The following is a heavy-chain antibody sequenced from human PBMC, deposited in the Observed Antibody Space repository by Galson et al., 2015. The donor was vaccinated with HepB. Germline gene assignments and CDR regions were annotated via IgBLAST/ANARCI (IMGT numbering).Heavy chain of an antibody. CDR2: MAYDGSKK. CDR1: GFTFGSYA. Sequence: SLRPGCAAAGFTFGSYAMRWGRQAPGDGVVWVAVMAYDGSKKYYVDSVKGRFTIPIENSLNTVYLQMNSLRVEDTAVYYCSRVPIYKKQLGYFDYWGQGTLVTVSS. CDR3: SRVPIYKKQLGYFDY. J-gene: IGHJ4*02. D-gene: IGHD6-6*01. V-gene: IGHV3-30*01.